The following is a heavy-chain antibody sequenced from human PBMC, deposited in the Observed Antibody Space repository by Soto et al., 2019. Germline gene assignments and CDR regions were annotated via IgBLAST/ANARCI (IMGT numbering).Heavy chain of an antibody. V-gene: IGHV1-18*01. D-gene: IGHD3-3*01. J-gene: IGHJ6*02. CDR1: GYTFTSYG. Sequence: ASVKVSCKASGYTFTSYGISWVRQAPGQGLEWMGWISAYNGNTNYAQKLQGRVTMTTDTSASTAYMEVRSLRSEDTAVYYCARFRLLARHYAFGSGSTMDVWGQGTTVTVSS. CDR2: ISAYNGNT. CDR3: ARFRLLARHYAFGSGSTMDV.